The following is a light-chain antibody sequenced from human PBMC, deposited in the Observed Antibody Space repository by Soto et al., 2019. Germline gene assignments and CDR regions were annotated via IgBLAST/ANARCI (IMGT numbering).Light chain of an antibody. J-gene: IGKJ1*01. CDR3: QQCYSSPPWT. CDR1: QYISASY. CDR2: GSS. V-gene: IGKV3-20*01. Sequence: EIVLTQFPGTLSLAPGERATLSCRTIQYISASYLAWYQEKPGQAXRLXIFGSSNRAIGTPDRFSGSGSGTDFTLTISSLQPEDFATYYCQQCYSSPPWTFGQGTRWIS.